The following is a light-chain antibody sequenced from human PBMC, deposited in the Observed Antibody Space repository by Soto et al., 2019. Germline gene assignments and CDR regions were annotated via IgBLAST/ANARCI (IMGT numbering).Light chain of an antibody. CDR2: GAS. CDR3: QQYATYSPEWT. J-gene: IGKJ1*01. Sequence: EIVMTQSPATLSVSPGERATLSCRASQSVSSNLAWYQQKPGQAPTLVIYGASARATGIPARFSGSGSGTKFTLTITSLHPDDFATYYCQQYATYSPEWTFGQGTKVDIK. V-gene: IGKV3-15*01. CDR1: QSVSSN.